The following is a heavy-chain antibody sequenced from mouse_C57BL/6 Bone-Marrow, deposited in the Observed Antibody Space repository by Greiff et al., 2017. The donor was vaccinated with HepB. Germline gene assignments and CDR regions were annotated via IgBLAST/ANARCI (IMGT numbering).Heavy chain of an antibody. CDR1: GFTFSDYY. Sequence: EVQLQESEGGLVQPGSSMKLSCTASGFTFSDYYMAWVRQVPEKGLEWVANINYDGSSTYYLDSLKSRFIISRDNAKNILYLQMSSLKSEDTATYYCARDPLLLDYWGQGTTLTVSS. V-gene: IGHV5-16*01. J-gene: IGHJ2*01. CDR3: ARDPLLLDY. CDR2: INYDGSST. D-gene: IGHD1-1*01.